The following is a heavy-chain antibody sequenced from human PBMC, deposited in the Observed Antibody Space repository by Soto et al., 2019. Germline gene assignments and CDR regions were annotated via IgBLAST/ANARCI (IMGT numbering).Heavy chain of an antibody. V-gene: IGHV3-23*01. CDR2: ISATGRST. J-gene: IGHJ4*02. CDR1: GFTFSTYP. Sequence: ESGGGFVEPGWSLRLSCAASGFTFSTYPMTWVRQAPGKGLEWVSSISATGRSTYYADSVKGRFTISRDNRKNTISLQMNSLRDEDTAIYYCAKEQTHSEADTSSIFDFWGQGTLVTVSS. D-gene: IGHD2-2*01. CDR3: AKEQTHSEADTSSIFDF.